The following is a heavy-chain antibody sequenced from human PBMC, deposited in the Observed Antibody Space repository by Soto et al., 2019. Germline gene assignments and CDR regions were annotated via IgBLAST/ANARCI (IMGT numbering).Heavy chain of an antibody. CDR3: VRQYFDFWTDSPDFDY. Sequence: ASVTVSCKASGYTFSKYDVSWVRQAPGQGLEWLGLISPNSGRASYSEKFQGRVTMSTDTPATTAYLELRSLRSDDTAVYYCVRQYFDFWTDSPDFDYRGQGTLVTVTS. CDR1: GYTFSKYD. CDR2: ISPNSGRA. D-gene: IGHD3-3*01. V-gene: IGHV1-18*04. J-gene: IGHJ4*02.